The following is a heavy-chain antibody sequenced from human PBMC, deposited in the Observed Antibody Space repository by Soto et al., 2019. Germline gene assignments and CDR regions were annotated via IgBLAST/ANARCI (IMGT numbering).Heavy chain of an antibody. V-gene: IGHV3-30-3*01. Sequence: QVQLVESGGGVVQPGRSLSLSCVVSGFTFSDYATHWVRQAPGKGLEWVAVISYDGSNKFYADSVKGRFTISRDNSKNTLYLQMNSLRAEDTAVYYCARARLQYHYYYGMDVWGQGTTVTVSS. CDR3: ARARLQYHYYYGMDV. CDR2: ISYDGSNK. CDR1: GFTFSDYA. D-gene: IGHD4-4*01. J-gene: IGHJ6*02.